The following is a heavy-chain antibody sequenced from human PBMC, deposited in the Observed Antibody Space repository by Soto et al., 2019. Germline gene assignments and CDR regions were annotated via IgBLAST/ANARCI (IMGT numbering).Heavy chain of an antibody. CDR1: GLSLSTTGVG. J-gene: IGHJ6*02. D-gene: IGHD2-21*02. CDR2: IYWDGDK. CDR3: VLRRCGGDCLNRYSSHSYYGLDV. Sequence: QITLKESGPTLVKPTQTLTLTCTFSGLSLSTTGVGVGWIRQPPGKAPEWLALIYWDGDKRSSPPLQSRITIAKDTSKHQVVFTVTNRDPVHTATYYCVLRRCGGDCLNRYSSHSYYGLDVWGQGTTVTVSS. V-gene: IGHV2-5*02.